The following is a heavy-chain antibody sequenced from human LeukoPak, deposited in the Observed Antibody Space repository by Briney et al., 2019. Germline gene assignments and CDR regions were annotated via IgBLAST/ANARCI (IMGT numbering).Heavy chain of an antibody. J-gene: IGHJ4*02. CDR1: GFTFTKAW. CDR3: TTGTWIQLWLADY. D-gene: IGHD5-18*01. V-gene: IGHV3-15*01. Sequence: GGSLRLSCAPSGFTFTKAWMSWVRQAPGKGLEWVGHINPSSDGGTTDYAAPVKGRFSISRDDSKNTLHLQMNRLKTEDTAVYYCTTGTWIQLWLADYWGQGTLVTVS. CDR2: INPSSDGGTT.